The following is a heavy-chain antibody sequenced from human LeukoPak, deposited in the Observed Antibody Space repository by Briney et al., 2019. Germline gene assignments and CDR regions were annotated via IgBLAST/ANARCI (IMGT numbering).Heavy chain of an antibody. CDR2: IYYSGST. J-gene: IGHJ4*02. Sequence: SETLSLTCTVSGGSISSGGYYWSWIRQPPGKGLEWIGYIYYSGSTNYNPSLKSRVTISVDTSKNQFSLKLSSVTAADTAVYYCGSGDYYYFDYWGQGTLVAVSS. D-gene: IGHD3-10*01. CDR1: GGSISSGGYY. V-gene: IGHV4-61*08. CDR3: GSGDYYYFDY.